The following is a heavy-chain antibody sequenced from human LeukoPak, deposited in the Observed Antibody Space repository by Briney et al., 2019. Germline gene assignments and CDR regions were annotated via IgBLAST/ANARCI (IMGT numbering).Heavy chain of an antibody. D-gene: IGHD5-18*01. V-gene: IGHV3-23*01. J-gene: IGHJ4*02. CDR1: GFTFSSYA. CDR3: AKAIGYLL. CDR2: ISNSDGST. Sequence: GGSLRLSCAASGFTFSSYAMSWVRQAPGKGLEWVSTISNSDGSTYYADSVKGRFTISRDNSENTLYLQMNSLRAEDTAVYYCAKAIGYLLWGQGTLVTVSS.